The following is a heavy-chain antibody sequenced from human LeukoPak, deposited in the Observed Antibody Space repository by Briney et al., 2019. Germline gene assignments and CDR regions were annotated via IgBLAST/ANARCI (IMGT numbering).Heavy chain of an antibody. CDR1: GFTFSGSA. V-gene: IGHV3-73*01. CDR2: IRSKANSYAT. J-gene: IGHJ3*02. D-gene: IGHD5-18*01. CDR3: AREEIRGYSYGYI. Sequence: GGSLRLSCAASGFTFSGSAMHWVRQASGKGLEWVGRIRSKANSYATAYAASVKGRFTISRDDSKNTAYLQMNSLKTEDTAVYYCAREEIRGYSYGYIWGQGTMVTVSS.